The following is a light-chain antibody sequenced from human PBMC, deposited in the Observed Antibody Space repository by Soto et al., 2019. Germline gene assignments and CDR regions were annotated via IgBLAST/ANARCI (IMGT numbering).Light chain of an antibody. CDR3: CSYAGSDTFVV. CDR2: EGS. J-gene: IGLJ2*01. Sequence: QSVLTQPASVSGSPGQSITISCTGTSSDVGNYNLVSWYQQYPGKAPKLMIYEGSKRPSGISNRFSGSKSGNTASLTISGLQAEDEADYYCCSYAGSDTFVVFGGGTKLTVL. V-gene: IGLV2-23*03. CDR1: SSDVGNYNL.